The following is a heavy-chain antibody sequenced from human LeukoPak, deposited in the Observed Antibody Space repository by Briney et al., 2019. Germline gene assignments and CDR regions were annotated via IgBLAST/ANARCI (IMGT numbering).Heavy chain of an antibody. V-gene: IGHV3-7*01. CDR2: IKQDGSEK. J-gene: IGHJ3*02. Sequence: GGSLRLSCAASGFTFSRYWMSWVRQAPGKGLEWVANIKQDGSEKYYVDSVKGRFTISRDNAKNSLYLQMNSLRAEDTAVYYCARDYGANIAFDIWGQGTMVTVSS. CDR3: ARDYGANIAFDI. D-gene: IGHD2/OR15-2a*01. CDR1: GFTFSRYW.